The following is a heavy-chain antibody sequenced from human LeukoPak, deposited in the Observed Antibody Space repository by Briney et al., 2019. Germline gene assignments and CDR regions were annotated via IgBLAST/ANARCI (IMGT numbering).Heavy chain of an antibody. Sequence: ASETLSLTCTVSGGSISSGSYYWSWIRQPPGKGLEWIGYIYYSGSTNYNPSLKSRVTISVDTSKNQFSLKLSSVTAADTAVYYCARADSSGYYYGGNAFDIWGQGTMVTVSS. CDR1: GGSISSGSYY. V-gene: IGHV4-61*01. CDR3: ARADSSGYYYGGNAFDI. D-gene: IGHD3-22*01. J-gene: IGHJ3*02. CDR2: IYYSGST.